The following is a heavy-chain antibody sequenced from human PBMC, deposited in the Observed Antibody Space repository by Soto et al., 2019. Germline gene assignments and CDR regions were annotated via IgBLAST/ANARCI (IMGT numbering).Heavy chain of an antibody. Sequence: QMQLVQSGPEVKKPGTSVKVSCKTSGFTFTSSGVQWVRQARGQRLEWIGWIVVASGNTNYAQKFQERVTITRDMSTSTAYMELSSLRSEDTSVYYFAASKGDAADGVDIWGQGTMVTVAS. V-gene: IGHV1-58*01. J-gene: IGHJ3*02. CDR3: AASKGDAADGVDI. CDR2: IVVASGNT. D-gene: IGHD3-10*01. CDR1: GFTFTSSG.